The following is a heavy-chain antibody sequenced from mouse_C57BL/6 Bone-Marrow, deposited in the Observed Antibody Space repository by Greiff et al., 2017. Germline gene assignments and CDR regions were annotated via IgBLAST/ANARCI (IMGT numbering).Heavy chain of an antibody. J-gene: IGHJ4*01. Sequence: VQLKESGAELVRPGASVKLSCTASGFNIKDYYMHWVKQRPEQGLEWIGRIDPEDGDTEYAPKFQGKATMTADTSSNTAYLQLSSLTSEDTAVYYCTTKGPGWNYAMDYWGQGTSVTVSS. CDR1: GFNIKDYY. CDR3: TTKGPGWNYAMDY. D-gene: IGHD3-1*01. CDR2: IDPEDGDT. V-gene: IGHV14-1*01.